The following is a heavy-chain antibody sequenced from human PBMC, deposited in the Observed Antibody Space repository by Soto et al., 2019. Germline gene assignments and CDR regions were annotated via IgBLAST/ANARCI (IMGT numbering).Heavy chain of an antibody. CDR3: ARRRSSGWYWFDP. CDR1: GGSISSSSYY. Sequence: SETLSLTCTVSGGSISSSSYYWGWIRQPPGKGLEWIGSIYYSGSTYYNPSLKSRVTISVDTSKNQFSLKLSSVTAADTAVYYCARRRSSGWYWFDPWGQGTLVTVSS. D-gene: IGHD6-19*01. J-gene: IGHJ5*02. V-gene: IGHV4-39*01. CDR2: IYYSGST.